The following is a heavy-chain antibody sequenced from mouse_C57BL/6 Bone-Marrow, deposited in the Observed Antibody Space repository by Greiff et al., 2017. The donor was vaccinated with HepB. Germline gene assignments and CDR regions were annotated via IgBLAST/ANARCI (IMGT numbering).Heavy chain of an antibody. CDR3: ARGGPYYYGSPMDY. D-gene: IGHD1-1*01. V-gene: IGHV1-20*01. Sequence: VQLQQSGPELVKPGDSVKISCKASGYSFTGYFMNWVMQSHGKSLEWIGRINPYNGDTFYNQKFKGKATLTVDKSSSTAHMELRSLTSEDSAVYYCARGGPYYYGSPMDYWGQGTSVTVSS. J-gene: IGHJ4*01. CDR1: GYSFTGYF. CDR2: INPYNGDT.